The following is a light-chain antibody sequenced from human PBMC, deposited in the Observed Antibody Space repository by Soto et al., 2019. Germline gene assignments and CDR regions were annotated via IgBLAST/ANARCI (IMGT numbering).Light chain of an antibody. V-gene: IGKV1-5*03. CDR1: QSISSW. Sequence: DIQMTQSPSTLSASVGDRVTITCRASQSISSWLAWYQQKPGKAPKLLIYKASSLESGVPSRFSGSGSGTEFTLTIRSLQPDDFANYYCQQYNSYATFGQGTKVEIK. CDR2: KAS. J-gene: IGKJ1*01. CDR3: QQYNSYAT.